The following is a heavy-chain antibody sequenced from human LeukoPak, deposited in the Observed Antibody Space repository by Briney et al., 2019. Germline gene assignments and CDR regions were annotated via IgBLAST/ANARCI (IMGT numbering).Heavy chain of an antibody. J-gene: IGHJ6*03. CDR1: GFTFSSYW. Sequence: AGGSLRLSCAASGFTFSSYWMSWVRQARGKGLEWVATIKQDGSEKYYVDSVKGRFTITRDNAKNSLYLQMNSLRAEDTAVYYCARDGYCSSTSCYLYYYMDVWGKGTTVTVSS. CDR3: ARDGYCSSTSCYLYYYMDV. D-gene: IGHD2-2*03. CDR2: IKQDGSEK. V-gene: IGHV3-7*01.